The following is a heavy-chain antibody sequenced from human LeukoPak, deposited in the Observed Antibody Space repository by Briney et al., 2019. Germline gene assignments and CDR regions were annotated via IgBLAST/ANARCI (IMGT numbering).Heavy chain of an antibody. J-gene: IGHJ6*03. CDR3: TLGLGYSGYHYYYYYMDV. D-gene: IGHD5-12*01. V-gene: IGHV3-30*02. CDR1: GFIFSSYG. CDR2: IRYDGSKK. Sequence: GGSLRLSCAASGFIFSSYGMHWVRQAPGKGLEWVAFIRYDGSKKYYADSVKGRFTISRDNAKNSLYLQMHNLRAEDTAVYYCTLGLGYSGYHYYYYYMDVWGKGTTVTVSS.